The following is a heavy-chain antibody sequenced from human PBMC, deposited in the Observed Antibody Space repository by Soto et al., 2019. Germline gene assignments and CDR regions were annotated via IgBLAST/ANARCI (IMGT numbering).Heavy chain of an antibody. CDR2: ISYDGSNK. J-gene: IGHJ5*02. V-gene: IGHV3-30*18. Sequence: GSLRLSCAASGFTFSSYCMHWVRQAPGKGLEWVAVISYDGSNKYYADSVKGRFTISRDNSKNTLYLQMNSLRDEDTAVYYCAKPSNYVGYNLFDPWGQGTLVTVSS. CDR3: AKPSNYVGYNLFDP. D-gene: IGHD4-4*01. CDR1: GFTFSSYC.